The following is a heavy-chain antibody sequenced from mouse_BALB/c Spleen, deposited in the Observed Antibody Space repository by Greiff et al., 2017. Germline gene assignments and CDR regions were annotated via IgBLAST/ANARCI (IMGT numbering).Heavy chain of an antibody. CDR2: ISYDGSN. D-gene: IGHD2-14*01. J-gene: IGHJ4*01. Sequence: ESGPGLVKPSQSLSLTCSVTGYSITSGYYWNWIRQFPGNKLEWMGYISYDGSNNYNPSLKNRISITRDTSKNQFFLKLNSVTTEDTATYYCASWALGTLYAMDYWGQGTSVTVSS. CDR1: GYSITSGYY. V-gene: IGHV3-6*02. CDR3: ASWALGTLYAMDY.